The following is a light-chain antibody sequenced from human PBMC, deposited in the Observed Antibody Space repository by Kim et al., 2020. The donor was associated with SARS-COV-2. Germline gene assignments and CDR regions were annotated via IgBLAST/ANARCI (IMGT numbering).Light chain of an antibody. V-gene: IGKV1-16*02. CDR3: QQYSTYPIT. J-gene: IGKJ5*01. CDR1: QGITNY. CDR2: DAS. Sequence: DIQMTQSPSSLSAFVGGRVNITCRASQGITNYLAWFQQKPGEAPKSLIYDASSLQRGVPSKFSGSGSGTDFTLTISSLQPEDFATYYCQQYSTYPITFGQGTRLEIK.